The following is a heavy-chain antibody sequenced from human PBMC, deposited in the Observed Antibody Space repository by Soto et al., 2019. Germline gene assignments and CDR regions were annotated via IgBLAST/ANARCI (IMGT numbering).Heavy chain of an antibody. V-gene: IGHV3-21*01. CDR2: IGSSSSYK. J-gene: IGHJ6*02. CDR3: ARKGYGDYGGMDV. CDR1: GFIFSSFS. D-gene: IGHD4-17*01. Sequence: GGSLRLSCAACGFIFSSFSMNWVRQAPGKGLEWVSCIGSSSSYKYYADSVKGRFTISRDNAKNSLYLEMNGLRAEDTAVYYCARKGYGDYGGMDVWGQGTTVTVSS.